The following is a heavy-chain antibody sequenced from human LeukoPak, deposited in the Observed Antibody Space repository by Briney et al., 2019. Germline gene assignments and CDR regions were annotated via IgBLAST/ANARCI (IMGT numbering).Heavy chain of an antibody. J-gene: IGHJ4*02. V-gene: IGHV3-64*01. D-gene: IGHD6-19*01. Sequence: GGSLRLSCAASGFTFSSYAMHWVRQAPGKGLEYVSAISSNGGSTYYANSVKGRFTISRDNSKNTLYLQMGSLRAEDMAVYYCARDQSSGWYQTADYWGQGTLVTVSS. CDR2: ISSNGGST. CDR1: GFTFSSYA. CDR3: ARDQSSGWYQTADY.